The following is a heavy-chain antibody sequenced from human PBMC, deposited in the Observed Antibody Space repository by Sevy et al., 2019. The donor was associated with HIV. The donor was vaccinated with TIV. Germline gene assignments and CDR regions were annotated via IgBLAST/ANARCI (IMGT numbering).Heavy chain of an antibody. CDR2: ISGEVSST. CDR1: GFTFSSYW. CDR3: ARDPDSGGYSKLDV. J-gene: IGHJ6*02. D-gene: IGHD3-22*01. Sequence: GGSLRLSCAGSGFTFSSYWMHWVRQAPGKGLGWVSRISGEVSSTTYADSVKGRFTISRDNAKNTLFLQMNSLRAEDSAVYFCARDPDSGGYSKLDVWGQGPPVTVSS. V-gene: IGHV3-74*01.